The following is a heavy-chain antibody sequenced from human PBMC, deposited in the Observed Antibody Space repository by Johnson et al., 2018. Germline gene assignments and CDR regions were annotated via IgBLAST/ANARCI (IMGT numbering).Heavy chain of an antibody. CDR3: GRDVYCSGGSCYDMDV. V-gene: IGHV3-33*08. CDR2: IGYDGSEK. Sequence: VQLVESGGGLVKPGRSLRLSCAASGFTFSSYGMHWVRQAPGKGLEWVAVIGYDGSEKYYVDSVKGRFTISRDNAKNYLYLQMNSLRAEDTAVYYCGRDVYCSGGSCYDMDVWGQGTTVTVSS. D-gene: IGHD2-15*01. J-gene: IGHJ6*02. CDR1: GFTFSSYG.